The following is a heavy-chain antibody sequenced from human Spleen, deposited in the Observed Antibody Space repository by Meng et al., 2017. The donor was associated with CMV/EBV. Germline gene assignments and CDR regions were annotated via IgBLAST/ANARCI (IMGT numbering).Heavy chain of an antibody. CDR2: INHSGST. D-gene: IGHD3-10*01. V-gene: IGHV4-34*01. CDR1: GGSFSGYY. Sequence: QVQLQQWGAGLLKPSXILSLTCAXDGGSFSGYYWSWIRQPPGKGLEWIGEINHSGSTNYNPSLKSRVTISVDTSKNQFSLKLSSVTAADTAVYYCARRTLEYYYGSGSPRFDYWGQGTLVTVSS. J-gene: IGHJ4*02. CDR3: ARRTLEYYYGSGSPRFDY.